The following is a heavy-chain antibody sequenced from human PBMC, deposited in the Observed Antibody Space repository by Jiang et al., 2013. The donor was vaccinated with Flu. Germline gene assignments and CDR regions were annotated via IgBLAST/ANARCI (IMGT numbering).Heavy chain of an antibody. V-gene: IGHV1-2*02. J-gene: IGHJ6*01. Sequence: GAEVKKPGASVKVSCKASGYTFTGYYMHWVRQAPGQGLEWMGWINPNSGGTNYAQKFQGRVTMTRDTSISTAYMELSRLRSDDTAVYYCARDGYSSSVYYYYGMDVWGPRDPRSPSPQ. CDR3: ARDGYSSSVYYYYGMDV. CDR1: GYTFTGYY. D-gene: IGHD6-13*01. CDR2: INPNSGGT.